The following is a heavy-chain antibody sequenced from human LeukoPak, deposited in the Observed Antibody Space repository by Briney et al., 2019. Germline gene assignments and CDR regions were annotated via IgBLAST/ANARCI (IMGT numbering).Heavy chain of an antibody. V-gene: IGHV1-18*01. D-gene: IGHD2-2*03. Sequence: ASVKVSCNASGYTFTSYVISCVRQAPGQGLEWMGWISAYNGNTNYAQKLQGRVTMTTDTSTSTAYMELRSLRSDDTAGYYCAVRPSLDSVTVLPTTAWGQGTLVTVSS. CDR3: AVRPSLDSVTVLPTTA. J-gene: IGHJ5*02. CDR2: ISAYNGNT. CDR1: GYTFTSYV.